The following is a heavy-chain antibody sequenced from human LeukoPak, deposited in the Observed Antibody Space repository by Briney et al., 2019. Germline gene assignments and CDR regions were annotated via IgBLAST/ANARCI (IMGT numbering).Heavy chain of an antibody. J-gene: IGHJ5*02. D-gene: IGHD2-15*01. CDR1: GGSISSGDYY. CDR3: ARDRYCSGGSCYSGSWFDP. V-gene: IGHV4-30-4*01. Sequence: TLSLTCTVXGGSISSGDYYWSWIRQPPGKGLEWIGYIYYSGSTYYNPSLKSRVTISVDTSKNQFSLKLSSVTAADTAVYYCARDRYCSGGSCYSGSWFDPWGQGTLVTVSS. CDR2: IYYSGST.